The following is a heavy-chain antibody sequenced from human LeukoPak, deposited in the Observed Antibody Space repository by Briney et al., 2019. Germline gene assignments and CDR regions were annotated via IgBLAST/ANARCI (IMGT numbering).Heavy chain of an antibody. CDR2: IHHSGVT. J-gene: IGHJ4*02. V-gene: IGHV4-38-2*02. D-gene: IGHD3-22*01. CDR1: GYSISSGYY. CDR3: ARYTANTAGYSFDF. Sequence: SETLSLTCTVSGYSISSGYYWSWIRQPPGKGLEWIATIHHSGVTYYNPSLKSRVTMSVDTPKNQFSLKLGSVTAASTAVYYCARYTANTAGYSFDFWGQGALVTVSS.